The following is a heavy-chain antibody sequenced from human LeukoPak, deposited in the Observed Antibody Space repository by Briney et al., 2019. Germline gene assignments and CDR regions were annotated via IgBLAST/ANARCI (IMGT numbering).Heavy chain of an antibody. Sequence: PSETLSLTCTVSGGSISTYYWNWIRQPPGKGLEWIGYIYYSGSTNYNPSLKSRVTISVDTSKNQFSLKLSSVTAADTAVYYCARESRLQSYYFDYWGQGTLVTVSS. CDR1: GGSISTYY. V-gene: IGHV4-59*01. CDR3: ARESRLQSYYFDY. J-gene: IGHJ4*02. D-gene: IGHD5-24*01. CDR2: IYYSGST.